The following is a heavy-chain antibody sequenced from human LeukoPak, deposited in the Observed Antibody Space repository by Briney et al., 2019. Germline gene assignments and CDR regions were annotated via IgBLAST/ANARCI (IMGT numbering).Heavy chain of an antibody. CDR2: ISGSGSVT. D-gene: IGHD1-26*01. Sequence: PGGSLRLSCAASAFTFNSYVMSWVRQAPGKGLEWVSGISGSGSVTEYADSVKGRFTISRDNSKNTLYLQMNSLRAEDTAVYYCAKMPGGSYSDLFDYWGQGTLVTVSS. CDR3: AKMPGGSYSDLFDY. J-gene: IGHJ4*02. CDR1: AFTFNSYV. V-gene: IGHV3-23*01.